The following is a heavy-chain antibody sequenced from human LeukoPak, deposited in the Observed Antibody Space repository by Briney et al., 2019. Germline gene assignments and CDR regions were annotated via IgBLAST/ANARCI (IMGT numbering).Heavy chain of an antibody. J-gene: IGHJ3*02. CDR2: IFYRGST. CDR3: ARGGYYGSGSDDAFDI. Sequence: PSETLSLTCTVSGGSISSYYWSWIRQPPGKRLEWIGYIFYRGSTNYNPSLKSRVAISEDTSKNQFSLNLSSVTAAHTAVYYCARGGYYGSGSDDAFDIWGQGTMVTVSS. V-gene: IGHV4-59*01. CDR1: GGSISSYY. D-gene: IGHD3-10*01.